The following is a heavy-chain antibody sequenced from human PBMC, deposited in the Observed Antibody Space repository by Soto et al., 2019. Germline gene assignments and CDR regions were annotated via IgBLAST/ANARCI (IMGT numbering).Heavy chain of an antibody. CDR1: GFTFSSYA. D-gene: IGHD2-2*01. Sequence: EVQLLESGGGLVQPGGSLRLSCAASGFTFSSYAMSWVRQAPGKGLEWVSAISGSGGSTYYAESVKGRFTISRDNTKTTRNPPMTSQRAEDTAGYDGAKGGSTSRGPYYYGMDVWGQGTTVTVSS. CDR3: AKGGSTSRGPYYYGMDV. J-gene: IGHJ6*02. V-gene: IGHV3-23*01. CDR2: ISGSGGST.